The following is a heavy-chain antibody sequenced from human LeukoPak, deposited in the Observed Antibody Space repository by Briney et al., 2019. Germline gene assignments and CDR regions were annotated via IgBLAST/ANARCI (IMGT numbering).Heavy chain of an antibody. CDR1: GYNFTDYW. J-gene: IGHJ6*02. V-gene: IGHV5-51*01. D-gene: IGHD3-10*01. CDR2: IYPGDSDT. CDR3: ARHASYGSELDYYYGMDV. Sequence: GESLKISCQGSGYNFTDYWIGWVRQMPGKGLEWMGIIYPGDSDTRYSLSFQGQVTISADKSISTAYLQWSSLKASDTAMYCCARHASYGSELDYYYGMDVWGQGTTVTVSS.